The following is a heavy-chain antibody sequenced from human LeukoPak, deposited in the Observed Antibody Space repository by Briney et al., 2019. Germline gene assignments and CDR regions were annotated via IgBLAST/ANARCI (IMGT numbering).Heavy chain of an antibody. J-gene: IGHJ3*02. CDR2: IGSAGDT. CDR3: ARGQPGGFDI. CDR1: GFTFSSYD. V-gene: IGHV3-13*01. D-gene: IGHD1-14*01. Sequence: GGSLRLSCAASGFTFSSYDMPWVRQTTGKGLEWVSRIGSAGDTNYPGSVKGRFSISRENAKNSLYLQMNSLRAGDTAMYYCARGQPGGFDIWGQGTMVTVSS.